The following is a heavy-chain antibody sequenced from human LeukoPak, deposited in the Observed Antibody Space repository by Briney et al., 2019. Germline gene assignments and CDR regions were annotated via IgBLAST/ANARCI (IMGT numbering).Heavy chain of an antibody. Sequence: GGSLRLSCAASGFTFSSYWMSWVRQAPGKGLEWVANIKQDGSEKYYVDSVKGRFTISRDNAKNSLNLQMNSLRAEDTAVYYCARDPRDYDFWSGYRPFDYWGQGTLVTVSS. D-gene: IGHD3-3*01. CDR1: GFTFSSYW. J-gene: IGHJ4*02. V-gene: IGHV3-7*01. CDR2: IKQDGSEK. CDR3: ARDPRDYDFWSGYRPFDY.